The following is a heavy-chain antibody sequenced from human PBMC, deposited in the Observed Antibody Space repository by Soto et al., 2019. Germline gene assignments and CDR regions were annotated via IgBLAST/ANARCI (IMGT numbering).Heavy chain of an antibody. D-gene: IGHD6-25*01. CDR1: GGSISRYY. CDR3: ARPHGGSSGWDNWFDP. J-gene: IGHJ5*02. Sequence: SQTLSLTCTVSGGSISRYYWSRIRLPPGKGLEWIGYIYYSGSTNYNPSLKSRVTISVDTSKNQFSLKLSSVTAADTAVYYCARPHGGSSGWDNWFDPWGQGTLVTVSS. V-gene: IGHV4-59*01. CDR2: IYYSGST.